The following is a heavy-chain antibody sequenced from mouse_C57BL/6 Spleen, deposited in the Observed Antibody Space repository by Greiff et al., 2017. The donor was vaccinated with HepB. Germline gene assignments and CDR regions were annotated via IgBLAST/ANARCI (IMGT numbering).Heavy chain of an antibody. CDR2: ISYDGSN. V-gene: IGHV3-6*01. Sequence: VQLKESGPGLVKPSQSLSLTCSVTGYSITSGYYWNWIRQFPGNKLEWMGYISYDGSNHYNPSLKNRISITRDTSKNQFFLKLNSVTTEDTATYYCARDATLFDYWGQGTTLTVSS. D-gene: IGHD1-1*01. CDR3: ARDATLFDY. J-gene: IGHJ2*01. CDR1: GYSITSGYY.